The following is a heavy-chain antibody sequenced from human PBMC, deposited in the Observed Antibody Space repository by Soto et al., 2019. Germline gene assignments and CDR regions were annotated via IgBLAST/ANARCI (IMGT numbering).Heavy chain of an antibody. J-gene: IGHJ5*02. V-gene: IGHV4-39*01. D-gene: IGHD7-27*01. Sequence: QLQLQESGPGLVKPSETLSLTCAVSGGSLSSSSYYWGWIRQPPGKGLEWLGSIHYSGYTDYNPSLKSRVTISVDTSKRHFSLNLNSVTAADTAVDYGARHPPALNGDPNWFDPWGQGTLVTVSS. CDR1: GGSLSSSSYY. CDR3: ARHPPALNGDPNWFDP. CDR2: IHYSGYT.